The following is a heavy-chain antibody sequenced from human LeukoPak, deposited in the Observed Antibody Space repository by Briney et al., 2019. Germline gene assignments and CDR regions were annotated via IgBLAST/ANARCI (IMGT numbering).Heavy chain of an antibody. CDR1: GGSISSYY. CDR2: IYYSGST. D-gene: IGHD3-3*01. Sequence: SETLSLTCAVSGGSISSYYWSWIRQPPGKGLEWIGYIYYSGSTNYNPSLKSRVTISVDTSKNQFSLKLSSVTAADTAVYYCARDSVRDFWSGVSAHANFDYWGQGTLVTVSS. V-gene: IGHV4-59*12. CDR3: ARDSVRDFWSGVSAHANFDY. J-gene: IGHJ4*02.